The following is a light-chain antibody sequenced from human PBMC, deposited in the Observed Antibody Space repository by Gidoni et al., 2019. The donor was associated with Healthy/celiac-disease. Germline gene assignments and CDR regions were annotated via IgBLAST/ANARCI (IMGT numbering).Light chain of an antibody. CDR1: QSVSSH. V-gene: IGKV3-11*01. CDR2: DAS. J-gene: IGKJ4*01. Sequence: EIVLIQSPATLSLSPGERATLSCRASQSVSSHLDWYQQKPGEAPRLLIYDASYRAPGMPAKFSGSGSWTDFTLTISSLEPADFAVYYCQQRGNWPLTFGGGTKVEIK. CDR3: QQRGNWPLT.